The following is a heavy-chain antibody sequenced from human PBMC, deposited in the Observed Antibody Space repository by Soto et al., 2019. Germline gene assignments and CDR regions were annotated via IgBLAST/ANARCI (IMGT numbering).Heavy chain of an antibody. CDR1: GDSITSDKYY. CDR2: IYYRGNT. J-gene: IGHJ4*02. D-gene: IGHD3-9*01. Sequence: SETLSLTCSVSGDSITSDKYYWGWIRQPPGKGLEWIGSIYYRGNTYYNPSLQTRVTISLDKSKSQFSLRLNSVTAADSAVYLCARLEGLATISYYFDFWGQGAQVTVSS. CDR3: ARLEGLATISYYFDF. V-gene: IGHV4-39*01.